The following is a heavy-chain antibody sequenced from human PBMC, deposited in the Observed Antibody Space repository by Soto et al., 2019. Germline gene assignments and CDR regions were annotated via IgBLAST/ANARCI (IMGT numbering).Heavy chain of an antibody. J-gene: IGHJ5*02. V-gene: IGHV2-5*02. CDR3: AHLAIIGMTSWFDP. Sequence: QITLKESGPTLVKPTQTLTLTCTFSGFSLNSRGVGVGWIRQPPGKALEWLALIYWDEDKHFSPSLKSRLTLSTDTTNNQVVLTITNMDPVDTGTYYCAHLAIIGMTSWFDPWCQGTLVTVSS. CDR1: GFSLNSRGVG. D-gene: IGHD1-20*01. CDR2: IYWDEDK.